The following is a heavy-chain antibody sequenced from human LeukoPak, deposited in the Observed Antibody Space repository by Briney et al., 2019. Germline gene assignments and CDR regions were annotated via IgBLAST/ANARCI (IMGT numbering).Heavy chain of an antibody. D-gene: IGHD1-1*01. CDR3: ARSPWNTQYYFDY. J-gene: IGHJ4*02. Sequence: KTSETLSLTCAVYGGSFSGYYWSWIRQPPGKGLEWIGEINHSGSTNYNPSLKSRVTISVDTSKNQFSLKLSSVTAADTAVYYCARSPWNTQYYFDYWGQGTLVTVSS. V-gene: IGHV4-34*01. CDR1: GGSFSGYY. CDR2: INHSGST.